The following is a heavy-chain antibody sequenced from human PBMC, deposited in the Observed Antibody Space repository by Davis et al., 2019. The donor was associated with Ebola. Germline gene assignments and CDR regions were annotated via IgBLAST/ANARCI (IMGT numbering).Heavy chain of an antibody. CDR1: GFTVSSNY. CDR3: ARVSLGYCSSTSCYFNAFDI. CDR2: IYSGGST. V-gene: IGHV3-53*05. Sequence: GGSLRLSCAASGFTVSSNYMSWVRQAPGKGLEWVSVIYSGGSTYYADSVKGRFTISRDNSKNTLYLQMNSLRAEDTAVYYCARVSLGYCSSTSCYFNAFDIWGQGTMVTVSS. J-gene: IGHJ3*02. D-gene: IGHD2-2*01.